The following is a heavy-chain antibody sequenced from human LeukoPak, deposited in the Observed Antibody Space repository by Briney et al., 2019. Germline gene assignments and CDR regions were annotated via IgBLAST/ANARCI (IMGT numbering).Heavy chain of an antibody. J-gene: IGHJ6*04. D-gene: IGHD3-10*01. Sequence: GGTLRLSCAASGFTFDDYAMHWVRQAPGKGLEWVSGISWSSGSTYYAVSVKGRFTISRDKSKDTLSLQMNILRAEDTAVYYCAKDRHFEGSGSSTWEWDVWGKGTTVTISS. V-gene: IGHV3-23*01. CDR1: GFTFDDYA. CDR2: ISWSSGST. CDR3: AKDRHFEGSGSSTWEWDV.